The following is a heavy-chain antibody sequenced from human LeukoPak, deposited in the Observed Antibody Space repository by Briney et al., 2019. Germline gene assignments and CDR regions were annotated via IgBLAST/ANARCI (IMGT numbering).Heavy chain of an antibody. CDR3: ATDDHVNWHHY. J-gene: IGHJ4*02. CDR2: INQDGSQK. CDR1: GFSVSKTY. D-gene: IGHD3-10*02. Sequence: GGSLRLSCAASGFSVSKTYMSWVRQAPGKGLEWVANINQDGSQKHYVDSVKGRFTISRDNAKNSLYLQMTSLRAEDTAVYYCATDDHVNWHHYWGQGTLVTVSS. V-gene: IGHV3-7*01.